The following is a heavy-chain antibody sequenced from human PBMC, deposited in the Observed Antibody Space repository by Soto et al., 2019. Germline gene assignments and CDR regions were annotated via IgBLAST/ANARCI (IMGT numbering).Heavy chain of an antibody. Sequence: QVQLQESGPGLVKPSETLSLTCTVSGDSVTSGSHYWSWIRQPPGKGLEYIGYIFYSENTSYHPSLKSRVTISVDTSKNQFSLKLSSVTAADTALYYCARVRVEMATIGYYYSYGVDVWGQGTTVTVSS. CDR1: GDSVTSGSHY. CDR3: ARVRVEMATIGYYYSYGVDV. CDR2: IFYSENT. J-gene: IGHJ6*02. D-gene: IGHD5-12*01. V-gene: IGHV4-61*01.